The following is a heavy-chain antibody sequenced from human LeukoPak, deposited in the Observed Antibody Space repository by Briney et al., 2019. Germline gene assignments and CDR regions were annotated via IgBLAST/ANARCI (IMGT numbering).Heavy chain of an antibody. CDR2: IYTSGST. J-gene: IGHJ5*02. Sequence: PSETLSLTRTVSGGSLSSGSYCWSCLRPPAGKGLEWIGRIYTSGSTTNNPSLNRRPTKSVDTSKNQFSLELGAVTAADTAVYYCARERLAMVRGGIPKEAWGWFDPWGQGTLVTVSS. CDR3: ARERLAMVRGGIPKEAWGWFDP. CDR1: GGSLSSGSYC. V-gene: IGHV4-61*02. D-gene: IGHD3-10*01.